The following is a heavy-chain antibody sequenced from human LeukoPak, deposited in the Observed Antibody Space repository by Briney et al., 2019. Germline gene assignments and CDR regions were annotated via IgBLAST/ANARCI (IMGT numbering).Heavy chain of an antibody. V-gene: IGHV3-30*03. Sequence: GGSLRLSCAASGFTFSSYWMSWVRQAPGKGLEWVAFISHDGSNKYYADSVKGRFTISRDNSKNTLYLQMNSLRAEDTAVYYCASLILTGYYSSDSWGQGTLVTVSS. D-gene: IGHD3-9*01. CDR2: ISHDGSNK. CDR1: GFTFSSYW. J-gene: IGHJ4*02. CDR3: ASLILTGYYSSDS.